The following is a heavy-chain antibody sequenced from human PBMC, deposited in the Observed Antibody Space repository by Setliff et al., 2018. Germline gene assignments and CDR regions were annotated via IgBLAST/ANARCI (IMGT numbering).Heavy chain of an antibody. J-gene: IGHJ4*02. V-gene: IGHV3-33*08. CDR3: IVAGNYFDY. D-gene: IGHD5-12*01. CDR1: GFTFSSYG. CDR2: IWYDGSNK. Sequence: PGGSLRLSCAASGFTFSSYGMHWVRQAPGKGLEWVAVIWYDGSNKYYADSVKGRFTISRDDSKNTAYLQMDSLNTEDTAVYYCIVAGNYFDYWGQGTLVTV.